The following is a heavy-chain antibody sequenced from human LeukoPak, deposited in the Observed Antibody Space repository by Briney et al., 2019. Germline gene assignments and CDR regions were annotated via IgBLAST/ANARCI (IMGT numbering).Heavy chain of an antibody. CDR1: GYTFSSYH. J-gene: IGHJ4*02. D-gene: IGHD1-26*01. V-gene: IGHV1-46*01. Sequence: ASVKVSGKASGYTFSSYHIHWVRQAPGQGLEWMGRINPSFNPGVDVTTYAQKFQGRVTLTRDTSTNTVYMELSSLRSEDTAVYYCARAWESIAGYYFDYWGQGTLVTVSS. CDR3: ARAWESIAGYYFDY. CDR2: INPSFNPGVDVT.